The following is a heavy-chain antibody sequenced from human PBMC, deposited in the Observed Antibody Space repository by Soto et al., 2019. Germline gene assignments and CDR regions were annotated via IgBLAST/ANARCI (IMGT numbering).Heavy chain of an antibody. D-gene: IGHD5-18*01. CDR2: TYYRSKWYN. CDR1: GDSVSSNSAA. J-gene: IGHJ6*02. V-gene: IGHV6-1*01. CDR3: ARGSSYGRECYYYYSRDV. Sequence: SQTLSLTCAISGDSVSSNSAAWNWIRQSPSRGLEWLGRTYYRSKWYNDYAVSVISRITINPDTSKNQFSLQLTSVTPEDTAVYYCARGSSYGRECYYYYSRDVWCQGTTVTV.